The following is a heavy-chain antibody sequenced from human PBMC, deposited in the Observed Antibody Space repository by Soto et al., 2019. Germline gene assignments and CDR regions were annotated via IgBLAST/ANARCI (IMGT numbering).Heavy chain of an antibody. CDR1: GGSISSSTSY. J-gene: IGHJ6*03. CDR2: INYGGST. V-gene: IGHV4-39*01. Sequence: QLQLQESGPGLVKPSETLSLTCTVSGGSISSSTSYWGWIRQPPRKGLGWIGGINYGGSTYNIPSPTSRVTISADTSKNQFSLKLSSVTAAATAVYFCARPANYYYYYIDVWGKGTMVTVSS. CDR3: ARPANYYYYYIDV.